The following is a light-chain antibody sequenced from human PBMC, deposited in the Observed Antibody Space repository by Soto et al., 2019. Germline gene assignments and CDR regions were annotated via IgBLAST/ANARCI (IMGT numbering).Light chain of an antibody. CDR3: QQYYSTPPT. J-gene: IGKJ1*01. CDR2: WAS. V-gene: IGKV4-1*01. CDR1: QTVLYSSNNKKY. Sequence: DIVMTQSPDSLAVSLGERATINCKSSQTVLYSSNNKKYLAWYQHKPGQPPKLLIYWASTRESGVPDRFSGSGSGTDFTLNISSLQAEDVAVYYCQQYYSTPPTFGQGTKVEIK.